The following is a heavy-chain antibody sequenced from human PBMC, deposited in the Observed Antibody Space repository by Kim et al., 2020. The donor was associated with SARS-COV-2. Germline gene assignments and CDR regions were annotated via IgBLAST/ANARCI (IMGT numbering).Heavy chain of an antibody. J-gene: IGHJ4*02. Sequence: ASVKVSCKASGYTFIRNKMHWVRQAPGQGLEWMGIITPIDDDTRYAQKFQGRLTMTRDMSTGTVYMDLSSLRSEDTAIYYCARDGTKWDLDYWGQGTLVTVSS. D-gene: IGHD1-26*01. CDR3: ARDGTKWDLDY. V-gene: IGHV1-46*01. CDR1: GYTFIRNK. CDR2: ITPIDDDT.